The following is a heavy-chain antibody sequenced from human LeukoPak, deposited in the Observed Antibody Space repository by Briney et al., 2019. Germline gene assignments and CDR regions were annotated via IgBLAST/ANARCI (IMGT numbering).Heavy chain of an antibody. CDR3: ARDLGVYDSSGYYYRGLDY. D-gene: IGHD3-22*01. CDR2: INPSGGSR. J-gene: IGHJ4*02. Sequence: ASVTVSCKASGYTFTTYYIHWVRQAPGQGLEWMGIINPSGGSRSYAQKFQGRVTMTRDTSTSTVYMELSSLRSEDTAMYYCARDLGVYDSSGYYYRGLDYWGQGTLVTVSS. V-gene: IGHV1-46*01. CDR1: GYTFTTYY.